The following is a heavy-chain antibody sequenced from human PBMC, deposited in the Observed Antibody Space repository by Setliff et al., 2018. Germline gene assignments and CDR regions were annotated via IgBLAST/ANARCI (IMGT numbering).Heavy chain of an antibody. CDR2: IYHSGST. CDR1: DYSISSGYY. Sequence: SETLSLTCAVSDYSISSGYYWGWIRQPPGKGLEWIGSIYHSGSTYYNPSLKSRVTISVDTSKNQFSLKVSSVTAADTAVYYCARESRYYYDNLGTLDYWGQGTLVTVSS. J-gene: IGHJ4*02. V-gene: IGHV4-38-2*02. CDR3: ARESRYYYDNLGTLDY. D-gene: IGHD3-22*01.